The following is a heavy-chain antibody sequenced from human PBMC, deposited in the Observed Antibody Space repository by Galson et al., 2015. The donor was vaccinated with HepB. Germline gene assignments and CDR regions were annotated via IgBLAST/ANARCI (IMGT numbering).Heavy chain of an antibody. V-gene: IGHV4-31*03. D-gene: IGHD3-16*01. CDR2: IYYSGSA. CDR1: GGSISGSDYY. CDR3: ARLGEFYFDS. J-gene: IGHJ4*02. Sequence: TLSLTCTVSGGSISGSDYYWGWIRQQPGKGLEWIGYIYYSGSARYNPSLKSRVTISVDTSKNQFSLKLASVTAADTAVYYCARLGEFYFDSWGQGTPVTVSS.